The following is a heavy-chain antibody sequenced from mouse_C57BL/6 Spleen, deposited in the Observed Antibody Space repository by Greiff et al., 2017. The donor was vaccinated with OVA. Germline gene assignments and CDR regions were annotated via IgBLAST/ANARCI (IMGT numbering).Heavy chain of an antibody. J-gene: IGHJ2*01. Sequence: QVQLQQSGAELVRPGTSVKVSCKASGYAFPNSLIEWVKQRPGQGLEWIVVLNPGSGGTYSNEQFNGKATLTADKSSSTAYMQLSSRKSEDSAVYCCARSLLSYYFDYWGQGTTLTVSS. CDR2: LNPGSGGT. D-gene: IGHD6-5*01. V-gene: IGHV1-54*01. CDR3: ARSLLSYYFDY. CDR1: GYAFPNSL.